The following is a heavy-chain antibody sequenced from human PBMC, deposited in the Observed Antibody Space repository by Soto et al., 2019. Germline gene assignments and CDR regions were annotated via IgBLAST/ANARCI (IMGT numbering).Heavy chain of an antibody. V-gene: IGHV4-34*01. CDR3: ARGRGSYSLYYYYGMDV. D-gene: IGHD3-10*01. J-gene: IGHJ6*02. Sequence: PSETLSLTCAVYGGSFSGYYWSWIRQPPGKGLEWIGEINHSGSTNYNPSLKSRVTISVDTSKNQFSLKLSSVTAADTAVYYCARGRGSYSLYYYYGMDVWGQGTTVTVSS. CDR2: INHSGST. CDR1: GGSFSGYY.